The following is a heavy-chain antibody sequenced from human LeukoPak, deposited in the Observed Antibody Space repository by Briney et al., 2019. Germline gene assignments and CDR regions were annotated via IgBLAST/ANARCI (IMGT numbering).Heavy chain of an antibody. V-gene: IGHV3-30-3*01. CDR3: ARGVGIA. D-gene: IGHD1-26*01. Sequence: QSGGSLRLSCAASGFTFSSYAMHWVRQAPGKGLEWVAVISYDGSNKYYADSVKGRFTISRDNSKNTLYLQMNSLRAEDTAVYYCARGVGIAWGQGTLVTVSS. J-gene: IGHJ5*02. CDR2: ISYDGSNK. CDR1: GFTFSSYA.